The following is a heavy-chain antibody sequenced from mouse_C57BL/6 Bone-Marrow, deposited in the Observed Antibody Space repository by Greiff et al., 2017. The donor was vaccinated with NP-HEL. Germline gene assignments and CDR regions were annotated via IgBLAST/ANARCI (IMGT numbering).Heavy chain of an antibody. CDR3: ARTLRGAY. CDR2: IYPRSGNT. J-gene: IGHJ3*01. CDR1: GYTFTSYG. Sequence: VQLQESGAELARPGASVKLSCKASGYTFTSYGISWVKQRTGQGLEWIGEIYPRSGNTYYNEKFKGKATLTADKSSSTAYMELRSLTSEDSAVYYCARTLRGAYWGQGTLVTVSA. V-gene: IGHV1-81*01.